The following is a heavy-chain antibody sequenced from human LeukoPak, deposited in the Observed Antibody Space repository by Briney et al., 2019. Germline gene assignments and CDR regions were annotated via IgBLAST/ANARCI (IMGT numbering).Heavy chain of an antibody. CDR2: IIPIFGTA. CDR3: AREKSITIFGVVINYGMDV. Sequence: GASVKVSCTASGGTFSSYAISWVRQVPGQGLEWMGGIIPIFGTANYAQKFQGRVTITADESTSTAYMELSSLRSEDTAVYYCAREKSITIFGVVINYGMDVWGQGTTVTVSS. D-gene: IGHD3-3*01. V-gene: IGHV1-69*13. J-gene: IGHJ6*02. CDR1: GGTFSSYA.